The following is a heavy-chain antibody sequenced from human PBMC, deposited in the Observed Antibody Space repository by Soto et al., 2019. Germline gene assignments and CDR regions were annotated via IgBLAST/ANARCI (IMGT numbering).Heavy chain of an antibody. V-gene: IGHV3-30*18. CDR1: GFTFSSYG. D-gene: IGHD2-15*01. CDR3: AKDRGGGSCIDY. J-gene: IGHJ4*02. CDR2: ISYDGSNK. Sequence: QVQLVESGGGVVQPGRSLRLSCAASGFTFSSYGMHWVRQAPGKGLEWVAVISYDGSNKYYAYSVKGRFTISRDNSKNTLYLQMNSLRAEDTAVYYCAKDRGGGSCIDYWGQGTRVTVSS.